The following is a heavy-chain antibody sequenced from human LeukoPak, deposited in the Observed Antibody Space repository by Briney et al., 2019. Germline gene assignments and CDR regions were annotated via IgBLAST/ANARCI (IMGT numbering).Heavy chain of an antibody. J-gene: IGHJ4*02. Sequence: SETLSLTCTVSGGSISSGGYYWSWIRQHPGKGLEWIGYIYYSGSTYYNPSLKSRVTISVDTSKNQFSLKLSSVTAADTAVYYCARDRGPGHSSRWSSLPGLFDYWGQGTLVTVSS. V-gene: IGHV4-31*03. CDR2: IYYSGST. CDR3: ARDRGPGHSSRWSSLPGLFDY. D-gene: IGHD6-13*01. CDR1: GGSISSGGYY.